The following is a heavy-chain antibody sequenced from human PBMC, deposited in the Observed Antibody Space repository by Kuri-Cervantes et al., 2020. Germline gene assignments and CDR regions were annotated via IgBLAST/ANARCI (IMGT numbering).Heavy chain of an antibody. CDR2: INPNSGGT. CDR3: ARSDLYGSGSYGYYYGMDV. Sequence: ASVKVSCKASGYTFTGYYMHWVRQAPGQGLEWMGWINPNSGGTNYAQKFQGWVTMTRDTSISTAYMELSRLRSDDTAVYYCARSDLYGSGSYGYYYGMDVWGQGTTVTVSS. D-gene: IGHD3-10*01. V-gene: IGHV1-2*04. CDR1: GYTFTGYY. J-gene: IGHJ6*02.